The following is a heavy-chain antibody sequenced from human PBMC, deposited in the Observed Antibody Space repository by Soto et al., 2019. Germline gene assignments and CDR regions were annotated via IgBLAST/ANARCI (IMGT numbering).Heavy chain of an antibody. CDR1: GFTFSSYA. V-gene: IGHV3-23*01. CDR2: ISGSGGST. D-gene: IGHD3-3*01. CDR3: AKDSTPLRFLEWLPRAPPHGMDV. J-gene: IGHJ6*02. Sequence: GGSLRLSCAASGFTFSSYAMSWVRQAPGKGLEWVSAISGSGGSTYYADSVKGRFSISRDNSKNTLYLQMNSLRAEDTAVYYCAKDSTPLRFLEWLPRAPPHGMDVWGQGTTVTVSS.